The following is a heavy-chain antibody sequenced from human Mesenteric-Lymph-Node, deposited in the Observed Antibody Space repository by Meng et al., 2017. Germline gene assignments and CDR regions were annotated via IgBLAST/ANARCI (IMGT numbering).Heavy chain of an antibody. CDR3: ASPDIVGATTGGFDY. CDR2: IIPILGIA. J-gene: IGHJ4*02. CDR1: GGTFSSYT. V-gene: IGHV1-69*02. D-gene: IGHD1-26*01. Sequence: SVKVSCKASGGTFSSYTISWVRQAPGQGLEWMGRIIPILGIANYAQKFQGRVTITADKSTSTAYMELSSLRSEDTAVYYCASPDIVGATTGGFDYWGQGTLVTVSS.